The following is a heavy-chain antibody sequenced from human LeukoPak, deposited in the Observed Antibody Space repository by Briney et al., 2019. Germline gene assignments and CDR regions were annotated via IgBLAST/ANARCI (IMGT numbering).Heavy chain of an antibody. CDR2: INPNSGGT. Sequence: ASVKVSCKASGYTFTGYYMHWVRQAPGQGLEWMGWINPNSGGTNYAQKFQGRVTMTRDTSISTAYMELSRLRSGDTAVYYCARPCNGDYGRNWFDPWGQGTLVTVSS. CDR3: ARPCNGDYGRNWFDP. J-gene: IGHJ5*02. D-gene: IGHD4-17*01. CDR1: GYTFTGYY. V-gene: IGHV1-2*02.